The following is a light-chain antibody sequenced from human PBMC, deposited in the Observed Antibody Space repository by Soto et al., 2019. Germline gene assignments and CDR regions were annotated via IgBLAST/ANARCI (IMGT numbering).Light chain of an antibody. CDR2: GAS. Sequence: EIVMTQSPATLSVSPGERATLSCRASQSVRSNLAWYQQKPGQAPRLLTYGASTRATGIPARFSGSGSGTEFTLTITSLQSEDFAVYYCQHFGRSPLTFGGGTKVDIK. CDR3: QHFGRSPLT. V-gene: IGKV3-15*01. J-gene: IGKJ4*01. CDR1: QSVRSN.